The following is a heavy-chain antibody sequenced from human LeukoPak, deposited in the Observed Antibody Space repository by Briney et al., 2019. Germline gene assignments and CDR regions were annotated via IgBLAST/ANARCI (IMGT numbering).Heavy chain of an antibody. CDR1: GGSISSSPYY. CDR3: ARQLSPAVFDY. V-gene: IGHV4-39*01. D-gene: IGHD6-25*01. CDR2: IYYSGST. J-gene: IGHJ4*02. Sequence: PETLSLTCTVSGGSISSSPYYWGWIRQPPGKGLEWIGSIYYSGSTYYNPSLKSRVTISVDTSKNQFSLKLSSVTAADTAVYYCARQLSPAVFDYWGQGTLVIVSS.